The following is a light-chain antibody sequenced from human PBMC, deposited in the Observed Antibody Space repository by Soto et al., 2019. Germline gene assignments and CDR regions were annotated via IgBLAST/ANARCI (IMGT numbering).Light chain of an antibody. CDR3: SSYTSSSTLGV. CDR2: EVS. Sequence: QSVLTHPASVSGSPGQSITISCTGTSSDVGGYNYVSWYQQHPGKAPKLMIYEVSNRPSGVSNRFSGSKSGNTASLTISGLQAEDEADYYCSSYTSSSTLGVFGTGTKVTVL. J-gene: IGLJ1*01. CDR1: SSDVGGYNY. V-gene: IGLV2-14*01.